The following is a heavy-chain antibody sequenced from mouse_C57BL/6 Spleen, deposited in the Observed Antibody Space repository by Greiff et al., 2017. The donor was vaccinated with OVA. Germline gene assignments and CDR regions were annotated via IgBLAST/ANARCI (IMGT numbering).Heavy chain of an antibody. Sequence: EVKLQQSGPELVKPGASVKISCKASGYTFTDYYMNWVKQSHGKSLEWIGDINPNNGGTSYNQKFKGKATLTVDKSSSTAYMELRSLTSEDSAVYYCARRTVVAPHFDYWGQGTTLTVSS. CDR3: ARRTVVAPHFDY. D-gene: IGHD1-1*01. CDR2: INPNNGGT. CDR1: GYTFTDYY. J-gene: IGHJ2*01. V-gene: IGHV1-26*01.